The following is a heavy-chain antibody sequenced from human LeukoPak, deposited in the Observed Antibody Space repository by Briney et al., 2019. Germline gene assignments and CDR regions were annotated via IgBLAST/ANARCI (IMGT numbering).Heavy chain of an antibody. CDR1: GFTFSSSA. J-gene: IGHJ4*02. CDR2: ISHDGSNK. V-gene: IGHV3-30*04. CDR3: ARARFRDLPAAGPFDY. D-gene: IGHD6-13*01. Sequence: SGRSLRLSCAASGFTFSSSAIHWVCQAPGKGLEWVALISHDGSNKYYTDSVKGRFTISRDNSKNTLYLQMNSLRTEDTAVYYCARARFRDLPAAGPFDYWGQGTLVTVSS.